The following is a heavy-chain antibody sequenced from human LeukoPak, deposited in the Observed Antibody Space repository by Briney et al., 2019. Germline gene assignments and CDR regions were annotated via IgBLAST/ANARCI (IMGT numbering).Heavy chain of an antibody. CDR3: AKPNEQIVVVPIDY. D-gene: IGHD3-22*01. CDR1: GFTFSSYA. Sequence: PGGSLRLSCAASGFTFSSYAMSWVRQAPGKGLEWVSAISGSGGSTYYADSVKGRFTISRDNSKNTLYLQMNSLRAEDTAVYCCAKPNEQIVVVPIDYWGQGTLVTVSS. J-gene: IGHJ4*02. CDR2: ISGSGGST. V-gene: IGHV3-23*01.